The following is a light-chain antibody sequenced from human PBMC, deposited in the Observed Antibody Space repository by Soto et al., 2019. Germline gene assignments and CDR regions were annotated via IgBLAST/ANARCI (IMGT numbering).Light chain of an antibody. CDR3: QQYYSYPFT. CDR1: QGISSY. CDR2: AAS. J-gene: IGKJ3*01. V-gene: IGKV1-8*01. Sequence: AIRMTQSPSSFSASTGDRVTITCRASQGISSYLAWYQQKPGKAPKLLIYAASTLQSGVPSRFSGSVSGTDFTLTISRLQSEDFATYYCQQYYSYPFTFGPGTKVDIK.